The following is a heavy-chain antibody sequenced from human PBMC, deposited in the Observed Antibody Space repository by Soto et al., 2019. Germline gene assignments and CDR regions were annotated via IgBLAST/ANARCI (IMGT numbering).Heavy chain of an antibody. CDR1: GGTFSYYT. CDR3: ASRYSSSDY. Sequence: QVQLVQSGAEVKKPGSSVKVSCKASGGTFSYYTISWERQAPGQGLEWMGRIIPILGIANYAQKFQGRVTITADKSTSTAYMELSSLRSEDTAVYYCASRYSSSDYRGQGTLVNVSS. J-gene: IGHJ4*02. V-gene: IGHV1-69*02. CDR2: IIPILGIA. D-gene: IGHD6-6*01.